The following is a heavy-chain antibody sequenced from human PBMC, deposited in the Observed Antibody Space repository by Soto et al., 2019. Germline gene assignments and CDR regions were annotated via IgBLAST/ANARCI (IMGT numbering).Heavy chain of an antibody. J-gene: IGHJ2*01. Sequence: QVQLVQSGAEVKKPGASVKVSCKASGYTFTSYGISWVRQAPGQGLEWMGWISAYNGNTNYAQKLQGRVTMTTDTSTSTAYMELRSLRSDDTAGYYCAIDLGVVTAPRGWYFDLWGRGTLVTVSS. CDR2: ISAYNGNT. CDR3: AIDLGVVTAPRGWYFDL. D-gene: IGHD2-21*02. V-gene: IGHV1-18*04. CDR1: GYTFTSYG.